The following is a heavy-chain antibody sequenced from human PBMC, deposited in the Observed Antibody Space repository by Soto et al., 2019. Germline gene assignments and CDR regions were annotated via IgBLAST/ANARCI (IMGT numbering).Heavy chain of an antibody. J-gene: IGHJ4*02. CDR2: IWSDGSNK. CDR1: GFSFTSFG. Sequence: GGSLRLCCTASGFSFTSFGMRWVRQAPGKGLEWVAVIWSDGSNKYYADSVKGRFTISRDNSQNTLYLQMNSLRADDTAVYYCARDLDEGGFFYYFDYWGQGALVTVSS. CDR3: ARDLDEGGFFYYFDY. V-gene: IGHV3-33*01. D-gene: IGHD5-12*01.